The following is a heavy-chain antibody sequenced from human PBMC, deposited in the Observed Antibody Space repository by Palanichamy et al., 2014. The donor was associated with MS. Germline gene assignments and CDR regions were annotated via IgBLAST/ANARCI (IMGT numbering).Heavy chain of an antibody. D-gene: IGHD6-19*01. J-gene: IGHJ4*02. V-gene: IGHV4-4*02. CDR1: GGSVNSHNW. CDR2: VYHTGST. CDR3: AGNGGWYSDK. Sequence: QVQLQESGPGLVKPSETLSLTCTVSGGSVNSHNWWNWVRQSPGKGLEWIGEVYHTGSTNYNPYPQKYGVTTSVDKSKNQFSLKLSSVTAADTAVYYCAGNGGWYSDKWGQGTLVTVSS.